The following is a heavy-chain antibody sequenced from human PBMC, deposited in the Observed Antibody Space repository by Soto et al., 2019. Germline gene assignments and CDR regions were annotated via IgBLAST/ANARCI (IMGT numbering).Heavy chain of an antibody. CDR2: IDPSDSYT. V-gene: IGHV5-10-1*01. CDR3: ARHGVSGSYFSWFGP. CDR1: GYSFTSYW. Sequence: GESLKISCKGSGYSFTSYWISWVRQMPGKGLEWMGRIDPSDSYTNYSPSFQGHVTISADKSISTAYLQWSSLKASDTAMYYCARHGVSGSYFSWFGPWGQGTLVTVSS. D-gene: IGHD3-10*01. J-gene: IGHJ5*02.